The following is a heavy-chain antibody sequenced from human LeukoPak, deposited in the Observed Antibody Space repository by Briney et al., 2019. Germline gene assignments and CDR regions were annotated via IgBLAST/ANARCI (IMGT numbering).Heavy chain of an antibody. V-gene: IGHV3-74*01. CDR1: GFTFSAYW. Sequence: GGSLRLSCAASGFTFSAYWMHWVRQAPGKGLVWDARLNSDGSTTDYADSVRGRFTISRDNARNTLYLQMNSLRADDTAVYYCARAGQYRFDYWGQGTLVTVSS. CDR2: LNSDGSTT. D-gene: IGHD2-2*01. CDR3: ARAGQYRFDY. J-gene: IGHJ4*02.